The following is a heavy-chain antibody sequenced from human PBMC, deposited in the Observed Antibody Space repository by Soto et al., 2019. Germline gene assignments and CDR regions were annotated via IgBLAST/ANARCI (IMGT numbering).Heavy chain of an antibody. Sequence: SETLSLTCTVSGGSISSYYWSWIRQPPGKGLEWIGYIYYSGSTDYNPSFKSRVTISVDTSKNQFSLKLSSVTAADTAMYYCARDRYGDYGTYYYYMDVWGKGTTVTVSS. CDR3: ARDRYGDYGTYYYYMDV. D-gene: IGHD4-17*01. J-gene: IGHJ6*03. V-gene: IGHV4-59*01. CDR1: GGSISSYY. CDR2: IYYSGST.